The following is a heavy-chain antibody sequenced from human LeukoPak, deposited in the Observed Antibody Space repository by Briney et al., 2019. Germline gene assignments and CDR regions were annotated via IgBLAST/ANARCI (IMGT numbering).Heavy chain of an antibody. CDR3: ARGAGGGRSFQIYYYYGMDV. CDR2: IYYSGST. D-gene: IGHD4/OR15-4a*01. CDR1: GGAISSSSYY. Sequence: SETVSLTCTVSGGAISSSSYYWGWIRQPPGKGLEWIGSIYYSGSTYYNPSLKSRVTISVDTSKNQFSLKLSSVTAADTAVYYCARGAGGGRSFQIYYYYGMDVWGQGTTVTVSS. V-gene: IGHV4-39*01. J-gene: IGHJ6*02.